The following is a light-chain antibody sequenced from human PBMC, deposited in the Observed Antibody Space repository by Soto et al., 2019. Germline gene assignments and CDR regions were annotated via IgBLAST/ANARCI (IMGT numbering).Light chain of an antibody. CDR3: MQALQTPPT. CDR2: LGS. CDR1: QSLLYSNGYNY. J-gene: IGKJ4*01. V-gene: IGKV2-28*01. Sequence: DIVMTQSPLSLPVTPGEPASISCRSSQSLLYSNGYNYLVWYLQRPGQSPQLLIYLGSNRASGVPDRFCGSGSGTDFTLKISRVEAEDVGVYYCMQALQTPPTFGGGTKVEIK.